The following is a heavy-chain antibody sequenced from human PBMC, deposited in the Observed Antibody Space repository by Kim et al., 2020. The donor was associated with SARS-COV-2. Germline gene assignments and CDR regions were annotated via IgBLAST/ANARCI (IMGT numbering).Heavy chain of an antibody. CDR2: ISWNRGSI. CDR1: GFTFDDYA. J-gene: IGHJ3*02. CDR3: AKDIKKGEMATIRFMRDTGDFDI. D-gene: IGHD5-12*01. V-gene: IGHV3-9*01. Sequence: GGSLRLSCAASGFTFDDYAMHWVRQAPGKGLEWVSGISWNRGSIGYADSVKGRFTISRDNAKNSLYLQMNSLRAEDTALHYCAKDIKKGEMATIRFMRDTGDFDIWGQGTMVTVSS.